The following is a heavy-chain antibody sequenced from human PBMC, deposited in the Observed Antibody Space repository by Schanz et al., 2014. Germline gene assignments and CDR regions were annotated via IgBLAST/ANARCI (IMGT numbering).Heavy chain of an antibody. V-gene: IGHV3-23*01. CDR2: ISGSGGTT. D-gene: IGHD3-22*01. J-gene: IGHJ4*02. CDR1: GFTFNSYA. CDR3: AKGRRGYFDSSGSYWGTFDS. Sequence: EVQLLESGGGLVQPGESLRVSCAASGFTFNSYAMSWVRQAPGRGLEWVSGISGSGGTTHYADSVEGRFTISRVNSKNTLYLRMKGLRAEDTAVYYCAKGRRGYFDSSGSYWGTFDSWGQGTLVTVSS.